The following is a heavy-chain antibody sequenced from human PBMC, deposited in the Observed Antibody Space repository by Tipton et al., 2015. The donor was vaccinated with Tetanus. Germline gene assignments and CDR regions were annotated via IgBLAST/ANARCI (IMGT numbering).Heavy chain of an antibody. J-gene: IGHJ6*02. Sequence: QLVQSGGGLIQPGGSLRLSCAASGFTVSSNYMSWVRQAPGKGLEWVSVIYSGGSTYYADSVKGRFTISRDNSKNTLYPQMNSLRAEDTAVYYCARVDDFWSGYPDYYGMDVWGQGTTVTVSS. D-gene: IGHD3-3*01. V-gene: IGHV3-53*01. CDR2: IYSGGST. CDR1: GFTVSSNY. CDR3: ARVDDFWSGYPDYYGMDV.